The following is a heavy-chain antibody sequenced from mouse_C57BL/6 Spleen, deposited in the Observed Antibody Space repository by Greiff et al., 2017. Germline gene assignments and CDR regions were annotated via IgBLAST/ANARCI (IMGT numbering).Heavy chain of an antibody. CDR3: ARQITTVIASYYFDD. V-gene: IGHV5-6*01. J-gene: IGHJ2*01. CDR2: ISSGGSYT. Sequence: EVKLVESGGDLVKPGGSLKLSCAASGFTFSSYGMSWVRQTTDKRLEWVATISSGGSYTYYPDSVKGRVTISRDNAKNTLYLQMSSLKSEDTAMYYCARQITTVIASYYFDDWGQGTTLTVSS. D-gene: IGHD1-1*01. CDR1: GFTFSSYG.